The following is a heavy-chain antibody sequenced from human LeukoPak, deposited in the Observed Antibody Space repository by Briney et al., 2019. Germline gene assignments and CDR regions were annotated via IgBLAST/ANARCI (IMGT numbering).Heavy chain of an antibody. CDR3: AKGRVRRGYFDY. V-gene: IGHV3-23*01. CDR2: ISGSGGST. Sequence: GGSLRLSCAASGFTFSSYAISWVRQAPGQGLEWVSAISGSGGSTYYADSVKGRFTISRDNSKNTLYLQMNSLRAEDTAVYYCAKGRVRRGYFDYWGQGTLVTVSS. J-gene: IGHJ4*02. CDR1: GFTFSSYA.